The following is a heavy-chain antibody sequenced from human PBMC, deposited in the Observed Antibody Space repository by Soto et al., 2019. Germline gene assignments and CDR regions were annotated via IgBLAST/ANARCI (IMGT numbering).Heavy chain of an antibody. CDR1: GITFSNYM. Sequence: EVQVLESGGGLVQPGGSLRLSCEASGITFSNYMMTWIRQAPGKGLEWVSTITAGGDGTYYADSVKGRFTMSRATSKNTLYLQMNSLRAEDTAVYYCAPHVYCGGGSCQYDAFAIRGQGTMVTVSS. D-gene: IGHD2-15*01. V-gene: IGHV3-23*01. CDR3: APHVYCGGGSCQYDAFAI. CDR2: ITAGGDGT. J-gene: IGHJ3*02.